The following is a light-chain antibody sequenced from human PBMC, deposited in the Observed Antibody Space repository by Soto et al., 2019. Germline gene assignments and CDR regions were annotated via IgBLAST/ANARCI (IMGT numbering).Light chain of an antibody. CDR1: QSLAYIDGNTY. J-gene: IGKJ2*01. Sequence: EVVMTQSPLSLPVTLGQPASISCRSSQSLAYIDGNTYLTWFHQRPGQSPRRLIYNVSNRDSGVPARFSGRWSGTDFTLNIIRVEAEDVGISYCLQSTHWPPYTFGQGTKLEIK. CDR3: LQSTHWPPYT. V-gene: IGKV2-30*01. CDR2: NVS.